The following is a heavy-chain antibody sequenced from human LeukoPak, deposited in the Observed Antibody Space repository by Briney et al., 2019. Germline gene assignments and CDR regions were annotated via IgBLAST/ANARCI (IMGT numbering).Heavy chain of an antibody. CDR3: AKDSLGYSSGFDAFDI. D-gene: IGHD6-19*01. J-gene: IGHJ3*02. Sequence: PGGSLRLSCAASGFTFSSYAMSWVRQAPGKGLEWVSAISGSGGSTYYADSVKGRFTNSRDNSKNTLYLQMNSLRAEDTAVYYCAKDSLGYSSGFDAFDIWGQGTMVTVSS. V-gene: IGHV3-23*01. CDR1: GFTFSSYA. CDR2: ISGSGGST.